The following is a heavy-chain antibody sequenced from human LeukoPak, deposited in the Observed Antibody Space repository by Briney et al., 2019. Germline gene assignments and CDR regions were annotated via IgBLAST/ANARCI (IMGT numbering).Heavy chain of an antibody. Sequence: PGGSLRLSCAASGFTFSNYGMHWVRQAPGKGLEWVAVISYDGSNKYYADSVKGRFTISRDNSKNTLYLQMNSLRAEDTAVYYCAKDEEDSGYDLIDYWGQGTLVTVSS. CDR3: AKDEEDSGYDLIDY. D-gene: IGHD5-12*01. V-gene: IGHV3-30*18. CDR2: ISYDGSNK. CDR1: GFTFSNYG. J-gene: IGHJ4*02.